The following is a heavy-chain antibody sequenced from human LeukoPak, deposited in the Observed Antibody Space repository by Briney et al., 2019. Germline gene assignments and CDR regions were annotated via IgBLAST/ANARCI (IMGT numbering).Heavy chain of an antibody. CDR3: ARRPHCSGGSCYS. V-gene: IGHV3-66*01. D-gene: IGHD2-15*01. CDR1: GFTVSSNY. J-gene: IGHJ4*02. CDR2: IYSGGST. Sequence: GGSLRLSCAASGFTVSSNYMSWVRQAPGKGLEWVSVIYSGGSTSYADSVKGRFTISRDNSKNTLYLQMNSLRAEDTAVYYCARRPHCSGGSCYSWGQGTLVTVSS.